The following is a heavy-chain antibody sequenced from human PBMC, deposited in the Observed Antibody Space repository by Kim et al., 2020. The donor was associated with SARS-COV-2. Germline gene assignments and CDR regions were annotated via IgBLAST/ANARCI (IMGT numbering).Heavy chain of an antibody. V-gene: IGHV1-46*01. J-gene: IGHJ6*02. CDR3: ARAIVATEGAYYYGMDV. D-gene: IGHD5-12*01. Sequence: QGRVTMTRDTSTSTVYMELSSLRSEDTAVYYCARAIVATEGAYYYGMDVWGQGTTVTVSS.